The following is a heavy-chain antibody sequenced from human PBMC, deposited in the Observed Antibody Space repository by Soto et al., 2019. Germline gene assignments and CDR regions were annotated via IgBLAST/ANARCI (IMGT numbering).Heavy chain of an antibody. CDR3: ARGTPHRYCSGGSCYSSWFDP. J-gene: IGHJ5*02. V-gene: IGHV4-34*01. CDR1: GGSFSGYY. D-gene: IGHD2-15*01. Sequence: QVQLQQWGAGLLKPSETLSLTCAVYGGSFSGYYWSWIRQPPGKGLEWIGEINHSGSTNYNPSLKSRVTISVDTAKTQFSLKLSSVTAADTAVYYCARGTPHRYCSGGSCYSSWFDPWGQGTLVTVSS. CDR2: INHSGST.